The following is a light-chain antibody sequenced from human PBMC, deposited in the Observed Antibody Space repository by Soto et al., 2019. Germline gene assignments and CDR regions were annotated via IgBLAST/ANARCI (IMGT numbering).Light chain of an antibody. CDR3: ISYTDRQSYL. CDR1: SSDIGSYDH. Sequence: QSVLTQPASVSWSPGQSITISCSGTSSDIGSYDHGAWYQQFPGKSPKLIIYAVSDRPSGVSDRFSGSKSGISASLTISGLQTEDEADYYCISYTDRQSYLFGTGTKVTLL. V-gene: IGLV2-14*03. J-gene: IGLJ1*01. CDR2: AVS.